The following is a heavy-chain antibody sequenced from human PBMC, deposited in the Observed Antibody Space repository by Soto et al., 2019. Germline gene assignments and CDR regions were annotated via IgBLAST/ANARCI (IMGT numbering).Heavy chain of an antibody. J-gene: IGHJ6*02. V-gene: IGHV4-34*01. CDR1: GGSFSGYY. CDR2: INHSGST. Sequence: SETLSLTCAVYGGSFSGYYWSWIRQPPGKGLEWIGEINHSGSTNYNPSLKSRVTISVDTSKNQFSLKLSSVTAADTAVYYCARGPGGYCSSTSCFEGGYGMDVWGQGTTVT. CDR3: ARGPGGYCSSTSCFEGGYGMDV. D-gene: IGHD2-2*01.